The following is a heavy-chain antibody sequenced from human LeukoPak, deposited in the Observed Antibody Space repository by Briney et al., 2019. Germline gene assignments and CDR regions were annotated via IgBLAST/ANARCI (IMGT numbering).Heavy chain of an antibody. V-gene: IGHV3-48*01. CDR2: ISTTGTTI. CDR1: GFTFNTYD. J-gene: IGHJ1*01. D-gene: IGHD3-3*01. Sequence: GGSLRLSCAASGFTFNTYDMNWVRQAPGKGLEWISYISTTGTTIYYADSVRGRFTISRDNSKNTLYLQMNSLRAEDTAVYYCARGEYDLRHWGQGTLVTVSS. CDR3: ARGEYDLRH.